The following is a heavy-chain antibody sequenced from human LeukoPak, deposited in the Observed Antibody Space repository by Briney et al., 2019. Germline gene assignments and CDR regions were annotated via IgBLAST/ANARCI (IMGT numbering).Heavy chain of an antibody. CDR2: IYSGGST. D-gene: IGHD3-16*01. Sequence: GGSLRLSCAASLFTFSNYAMSWVRPAPGKGLEWVSDIYSGGSTYYADSVKGRFTISRDNSKNTLYLQINSLRAEDTAVYYCARVGSGGAFDIWGQGTMVTVSS. V-gene: IGHV3-66*01. CDR1: LFTFSNYA. J-gene: IGHJ3*02. CDR3: ARVGSGGAFDI.